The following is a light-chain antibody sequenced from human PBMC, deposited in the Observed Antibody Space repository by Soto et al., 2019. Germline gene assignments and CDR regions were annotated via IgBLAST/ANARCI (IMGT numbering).Light chain of an antibody. CDR1: SSNIGSHS. Sequence: QSVLTQPPSASGTPGQRVTISCSGSSSNIGSHSVNWYQQLPGTAPKLLMYSSNQQPSGVPDRFSGSKSGTSASLAISGLQSEYEAYYYCAAWDDSLNGVVFGGGTKLTVL. CDR3: AAWDDSLNGVV. CDR2: SSN. J-gene: IGLJ2*01. V-gene: IGLV1-44*01.